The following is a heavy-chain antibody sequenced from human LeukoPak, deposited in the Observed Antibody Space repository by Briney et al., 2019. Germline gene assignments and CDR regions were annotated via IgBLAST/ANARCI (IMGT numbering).Heavy chain of an antibody. D-gene: IGHD1-26*01. CDR3: ARPGSSY. J-gene: IGHJ4*02. CDR1: GFPFSNYN. Sequence: PGGSLRLSCVASGFPFSNYNVNWVRQAPGKGLEWVSTIYSGGSTYYADSVKGRFIISRDNSKNTVYLQMNSLRAEDTAVYYCARPGSSYWGQGTLVTVSS. CDR2: IYSGGST. V-gene: IGHV3-66*01.